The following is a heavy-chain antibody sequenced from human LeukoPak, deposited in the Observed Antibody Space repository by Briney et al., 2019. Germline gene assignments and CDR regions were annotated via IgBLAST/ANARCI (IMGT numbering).Heavy chain of an antibody. Sequence: SQTLSLTCTVSGGSLSSGGYYWRWIRQHPGKVLEWIGYIHYSGSTYYNPSLKSRVTISLDTSKNQFSLRLSSVTAADTAVYYCARMSDNYYGSGTYYNIVGFDYWGQGTLVTVSS. V-gene: IGHV4-31*03. D-gene: IGHD3-10*01. CDR1: GGSLSSGGYY. J-gene: IGHJ4*02. CDR3: ARMSDNYYGSGTYYNIVGFDY. CDR2: IHYSGST.